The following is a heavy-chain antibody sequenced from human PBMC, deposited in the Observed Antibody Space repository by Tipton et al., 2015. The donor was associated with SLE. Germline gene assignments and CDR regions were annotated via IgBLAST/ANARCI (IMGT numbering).Heavy chain of an antibody. CDR1: GFNLSSYG. D-gene: IGHD2-21*02. J-gene: IGHJ4*02. CDR2: ISYDGSNK. CDR3: AVGSDCSL. V-gene: IGHV3-30*03. Sequence: SLRLSCAASGFNLSSYGIHWVRQAPGKGLEWVAVISYDGSNKYYPDSVKGRFTISRDNSKNTMYLQMDSLRADDTAEYYCAVGSDCSLWGQGTPVTVSS.